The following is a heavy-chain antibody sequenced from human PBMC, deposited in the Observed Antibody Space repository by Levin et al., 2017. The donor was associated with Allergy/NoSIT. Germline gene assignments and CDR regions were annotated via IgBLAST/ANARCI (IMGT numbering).Heavy chain of an antibody. CDR3: ATLGDQQNWNPRVGWFDP. Sequence: NASETLSLTCTVSGGSISSSSYYWGWIRQPPGTGLEWIGSIYYSGSTYYNPSLKSRVTISVDTSKNQFSLKLSSVTAADTAVYYCATLGDQQNWNPRVGWFDPWGQGTLVTVSS. D-gene: IGHD1-1*01. V-gene: IGHV4-39*01. CDR2: IYYSGST. CDR1: GGSISSSSYY. J-gene: IGHJ5*02.